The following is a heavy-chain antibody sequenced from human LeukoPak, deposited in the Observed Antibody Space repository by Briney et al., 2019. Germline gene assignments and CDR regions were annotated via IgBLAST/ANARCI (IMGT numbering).Heavy chain of an antibody. Sequence: HPGGSLRLSCAASGFTVSSNYMSWVRQAPGKGLAWVSFIYSGGSTYYAHSVKGRFTICRDNSKNALYLQMNSLRPGDTAVYYCARDTPFFRGVRYYYGMDVWGKGTTDTVSS. J-gene: IGHJ6*04. D-gene: IGHD3-10*01. CDR1: GFTVSSNY. V-gene: IGHV3-53*01. CDR3: ARDTPFFRGVRYYYGMDV. CDR2: IYSGGST.